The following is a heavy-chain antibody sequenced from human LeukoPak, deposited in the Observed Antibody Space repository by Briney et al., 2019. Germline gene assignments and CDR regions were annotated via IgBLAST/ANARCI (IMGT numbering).Heavy chain of an antibody. V-gene: IGHV3-21*01. CDR1: GFTFSSYS. D-gene: IGHD3-22*01. Sequence: GGSLRLSCAASGFTFSSYSMNWVRQAPGKGLEWVSSISSSSSYIYYADSLKGRFTISRDNAKNSLYLQMNSLRAEDTAVYYCARDLSMIVVPDAFDIWGQGTVVTVSS. CDR2: ISSSSSYI. CDR3: ARDLSMIVVPDAFDI. J-gene: IGHJ3*02.